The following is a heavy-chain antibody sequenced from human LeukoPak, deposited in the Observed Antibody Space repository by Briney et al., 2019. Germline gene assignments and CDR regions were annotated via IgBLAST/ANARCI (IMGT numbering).Heavy chain of an antibody. J-gene: IGHJ4*02. CDR1: GFPFRSYA. V-gene: IGHV3-23*01. CDR3: GKDGGYEFDD. D-gene: IGHD5-12*01. Sequence: GGSLRLSCAASGFPFRSYALTWLRQAPGKGLDWVSAISGCGDSTYFADSVKGRFTISRDNPKKTLYLQMNSLRAEDTAVYYWGKDGGYEFDDGGQGTLVTVSS. CDR2: ISGCGDST.